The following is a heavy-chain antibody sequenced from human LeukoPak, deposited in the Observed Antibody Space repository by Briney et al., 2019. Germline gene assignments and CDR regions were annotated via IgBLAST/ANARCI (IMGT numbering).Heavy chain of an antibody. CDR1: GGSFSGYY. Sequence: SETLSLTCAVYGGSFSGYYWSWIRQPPGKGLEWMGEINHSGSTNYNPSLKSRVTISVDTSKNQFSLKLSSVTAADTAVYYCATGAGIPLTAPNWFDPWGQGTLVTVSS. D-gene: IGHD1-26*01. V-gene: IGHV4-34*01. CDR2: INHSGST. CDR3: ATGAGIPLTAPNWFDP. J-gene: IGHJ5*02.